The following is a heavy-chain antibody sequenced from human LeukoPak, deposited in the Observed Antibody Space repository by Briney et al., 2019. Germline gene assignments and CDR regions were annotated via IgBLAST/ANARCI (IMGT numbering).Heavy chain of an antibody. D-gene: IGHD3-3*01. CDR2: ISAYNGNT. V-gene: IGHV1-18*01. J-gene: IGHJ6*03. CDR1: GYTFTSYG. Sequence: GASVKVSCKASGYTFTSYGISWVRQAPGQGLEWMGWISAYNGNTNYAQKLQGRVTMTTDTSTSTAYMELRSLRSDDTAVYYCARAQRSGYYPISYYYYYYMDVWGKGTTVTVSS. CDR3: ARAQRSGYYPISYYYYYYMDV.